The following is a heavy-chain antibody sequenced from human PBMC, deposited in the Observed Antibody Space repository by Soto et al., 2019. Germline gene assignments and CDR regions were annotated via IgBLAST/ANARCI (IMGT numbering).Heavy chain of an antibody. J-gene: IGHJ4*02. Sequence: SETLSLTCAVSGDSISSGFHWAWIRQPPGKGLEWVASIYHSGTTYYNPSLTSRVTISVDTSKNQFSLKLSSVTAADSALYYCARAPGSDDGYDYGFSHWGLGTLVTVSS. CDR1: GDSISSGFH. D-gene: IGHD5-12*01. V-gene: IGHV4-38-2*01. CDR2: IYHSGTT. CDR3: ARAPGSDDGYDYGFSH.